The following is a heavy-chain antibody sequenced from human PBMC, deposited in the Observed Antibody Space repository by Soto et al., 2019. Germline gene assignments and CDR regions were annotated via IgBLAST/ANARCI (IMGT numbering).Heavy chain of an antibody. Sequence: QVQLVQSGAEVKKPGASVKVSCKASGYTFTSYGISWVRQAPGQGLEGMGWISAYNGNTNYAQKLQGRVTMTTDTSTSTAYMELRSLRSDDTAVYYCARDRAYYDFWSGYYTGIEQPDYWGQGTLVTVSS. CDR1: GYTFTSYG. V-gene: IGHV1-18*01. D-gene: IGHD3-3*01. J-gene: IGHJ4*02. CDR2: ISAYNGNT. CDR3: ARDRAYYDFWSGYYTGIEQPDY.